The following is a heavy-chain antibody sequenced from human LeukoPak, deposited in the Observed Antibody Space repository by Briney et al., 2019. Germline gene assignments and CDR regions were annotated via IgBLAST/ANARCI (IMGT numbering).Heavy chain of an antibody. J-gene: IGHJ4*02. V-gene: IGHV4-31*03. CDR2: IFYSGST. CDR1: GGSISSRDHY. D-gene: IGHD3-22*01. CDR3: ARALYYSSGYFFFDY. Sequence: PSETLSLTCSVSGGSISSRDHYWSWIRQHPGKGLEWIGYIFYSGSTHYNPSLKSRVTISVDPSKNQFSLKLSSVTAAVTAVYYCARALYYSSGYFFFDYWGQGILVTVSS.